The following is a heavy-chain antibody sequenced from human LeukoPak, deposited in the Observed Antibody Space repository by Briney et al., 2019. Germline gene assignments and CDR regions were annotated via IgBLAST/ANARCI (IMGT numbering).Heavy chain of an antibody. CDR3: ARHYGSGSMEYHFDY. D-gene: IGHD3-10*01. V-gene: IGHV4-39*01. CDR2: IYYSGST. CDR1: GGSISSSSYY. J-gene: IGHJ4*02. Sequence: SETLSLTCTVSGGSISSSSYYWGWIRQPPGKGLEWIGSIYYSGSTYYNPSLKSRVTISVDTSKNQFSLKLSSVTAADTAVYYCARHYGSGSMEYHFDYWGQGTLVTVSS.